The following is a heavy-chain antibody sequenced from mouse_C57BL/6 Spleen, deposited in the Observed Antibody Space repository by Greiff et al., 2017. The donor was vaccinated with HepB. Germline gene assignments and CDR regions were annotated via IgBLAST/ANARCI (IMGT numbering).Heavy chain of an antibody. J-gene: IGHJ2*01. CDR1: GFNIKDDY. D-gene: IGHD1-1*01. CDR3: TTLITTVNYFDY. CDR2: IDPENGDT. V-gene: IGHV14-4*01. Sequence: DVQLQESGAELVRPGASVKLSCTASGFNIKDDYMHWVKQRPEQGLEWIGWIDPENGDTEYASKFQGKATITADTSSNTAYLQLSSLTSEDTAVYYCTTLITTVNYFDYWGQGTTLTVSS.